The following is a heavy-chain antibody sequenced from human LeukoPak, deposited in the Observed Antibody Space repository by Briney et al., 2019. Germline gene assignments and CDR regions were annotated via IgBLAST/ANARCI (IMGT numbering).Heavy chain of an antibody. Sequence: SQTLSLTCTVSGNSISSGDNYCSWIRQPAGKGLEWIGRIYTSGSTNYNPSLKSRVTISVDTSKNQFSLKLSSVTAAGTAVYYCARVWDYYYYYMDVWGKGTTVTVSS. D-gene: IGHD7-27*01. J-gene: IGHJ6*03. CDR1: GNSISSGDNY. CDR2: IYTSGST. CDR3: ARVWDYYYYYMDV. V-gene: IGHV4-61*02.